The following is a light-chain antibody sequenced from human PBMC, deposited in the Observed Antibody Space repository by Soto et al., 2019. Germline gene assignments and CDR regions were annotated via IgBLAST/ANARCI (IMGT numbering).Light chain of an antibody. CDR1: QGIRND. J-gene: IGKJ1*01. V-gene: IGKV1-6*01. CDR3: LQDHNYPVT. CDR2: AAS. Sequence: AIQMTQSPSSLSASVGDRVTITCRASQGIRNDLGWYQQKPGKAPNLLIFAASSLQSGDPSRFSGSGSGTDFTLTISSLQPEDFATYFCLQDHNYPVTFGQGTKVDIK.